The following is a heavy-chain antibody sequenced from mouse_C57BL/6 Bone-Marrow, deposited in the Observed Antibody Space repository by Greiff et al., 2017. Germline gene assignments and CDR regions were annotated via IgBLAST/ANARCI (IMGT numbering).Heavy chain of an antibody. CDR1: GFTFSDFY. V-gene: IGHV7-1*01. CDR3: ARDGGLSPMDY. CDR2: SRNKANDYTT. J-gene: IGHJ4*01. D-gene: IGHD6-5*01. Sequence: EVLLVESGGGLVQSGRSLRLSCATSGFTFSDFYMEWVRQAPGKGLEWIAASRNKANDYTTEYSASVKGRFIVSRDTSQSILYLQMNALRAEDTAIYYCARDGGLSPMDYWGQGTSVTVSS.